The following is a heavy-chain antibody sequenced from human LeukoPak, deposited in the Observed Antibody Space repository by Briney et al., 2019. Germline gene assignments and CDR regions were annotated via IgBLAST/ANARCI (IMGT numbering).Heavy chain of an antibody. Sequence: PGGSLRLSCAASGFTFRSYAMSWVRQPLGKVLEWVSAISGSGDTTYYADSLKGRFTISRDNSKNTLYLQMNSLRPEDTAVYYCAKVGARGCSSSTCFIYWGQGTLVTVSS. CDR2: ISGSGDTT. CDR1: GFTFRSYA. J-gene: IGHJ4*02. V-gene: IGHV3-23*01. D-gene: IGHD2-2*01. CDR3: AKVGARGCSSSTCFIY.